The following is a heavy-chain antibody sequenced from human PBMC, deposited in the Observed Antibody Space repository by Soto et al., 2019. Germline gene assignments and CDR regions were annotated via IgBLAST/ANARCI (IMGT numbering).Heavy chain of an antibody. Sequence: QMQLVQSGPEVKKPGTSVKVSCKASGFPFSKSDVQWVRQARGQRLEWVGGFVVGSGNTNYAQKFQERVTITRDMSTSTVYMELSGLRSEDTAVYYCAAPDYGDYWNFDLWGRGTLVTVSP. V-gene: IGHV1-58*01. CDR2: FVVGSGNT. CDR3: AAPDYGDYWNFDL. D-gene: IGHD4-17*01. J-gene: IGHJ2*01. CDR1: GFPFSKSD.